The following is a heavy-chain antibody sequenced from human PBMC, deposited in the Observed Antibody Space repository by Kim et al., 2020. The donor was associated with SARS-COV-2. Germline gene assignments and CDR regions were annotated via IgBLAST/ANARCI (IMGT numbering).Heavy chain of an antibody. Sequence: SETLSLTCTVSGGSISSSSYYWGWIRQPPGKGLEWIGRIYYSGSTYYNPSLKSRVTISVDTSKNQCSLKRSSVTAAATAVYYWARQPVLRYFDWQSAGGNFVYWGQGTLVTLPA. CDR1: GGSISSSSYY. J-gene: IGHJ4*02. D-gene: IGHD3-9*01. CDR2: IYYSGST. V-gene: IGHV4-39*01. CDR3: ARQPVLRYFDWQSAGGNFVY.